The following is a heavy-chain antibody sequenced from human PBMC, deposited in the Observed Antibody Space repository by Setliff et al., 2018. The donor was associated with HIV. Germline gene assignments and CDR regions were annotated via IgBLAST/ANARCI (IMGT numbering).Heavy chain of an antibody. CDR2: LNYVGVT. J-gene: IGHJ4*02. CDR1: GGSFSGSY. Sequence: SESLSLTCAVHGGSFSGSYWSWIRQPPGKGLEWIGELNYVGVTNHNPSLKSRVTISVEASKRQWSLKLNSVTAAGTAVYYCATTECRGADCPQMYDYWGQGILVTVSS. CDR3: ATTECRGADCPQMYDY. D-gene: IGHD2-21*02. V-gene: IGHV4-34*01.